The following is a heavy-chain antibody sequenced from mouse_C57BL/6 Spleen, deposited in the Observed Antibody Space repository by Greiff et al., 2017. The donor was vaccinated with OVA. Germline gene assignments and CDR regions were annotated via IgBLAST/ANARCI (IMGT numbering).Heavy chain of an antibody. V-gene: IGHV1-55*01. CDR3: ARAMDYLYYCAMDY. CDR1: GYTFTSYW. CDR2: IYPGSGST. J-gene: IGHJ4*01. Sequence: VQLQQPGAELVKPGASVKMSCKASGYTFTSYWITWVKQRPGQGLEWIGDIYPGSGSTTYNEKFKSKATLTVDTSSSTAYMQLSSLTSEDSAVDYCARAMDYLYYCAMDYWGQGTSVTVSS. D-gene: IGHD2-4*01.